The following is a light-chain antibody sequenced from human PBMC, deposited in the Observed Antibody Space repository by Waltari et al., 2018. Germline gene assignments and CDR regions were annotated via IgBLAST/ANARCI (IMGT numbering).Light chain of an antibody. CDR2: WAS. J-gene: IGKJ2*01. CDR1: QSVLYSSNNKNY. CDR3: QQYYGSPYT. Sequence: DIVMTQSPDSLAVSLGERATINCKSSQSVLYSSNNKNYLAWYQQKPGQSPKLLIYWASTRESGVPDRFRGSGSGTDVTLTISSLQAEDVAVYYCQQYYGSPYTFAQGTKLEIK. V-gene: IGKV4-1*01.